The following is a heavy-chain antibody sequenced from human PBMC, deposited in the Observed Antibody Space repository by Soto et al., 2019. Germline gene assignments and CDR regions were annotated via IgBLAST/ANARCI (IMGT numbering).Heavy chain of an antibody. J-gene: IGHJ6*02. CDR3: ARLCRREDSSGWYYYYYGMDV. D-gene: IGHD6-19*01. V-gene: IGHV4-39*01. CDR2: IYYSGST. Sequence: KPPGKGLEWIGSIYYSGSTYYNPSLKSRVTISVDTSKNQFSLKLSSVTAADTAVYYCARLCRREDSSGWYYYYYGMDVWGQGTTVTVSS.